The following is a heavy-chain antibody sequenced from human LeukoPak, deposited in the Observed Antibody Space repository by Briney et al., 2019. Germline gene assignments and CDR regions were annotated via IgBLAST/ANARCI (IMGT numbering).Heavy chain of an antibody. CDR3: ARDIGSYDYYYYGMDV. D-gene: IGHD1-26*01. Sequence: ASVKVSCKASGYMFTGYYMHWVRQAPGQGLEWMGWINPNSGGTNYAQKFQGRVTMTRDTSTSTVYMELSRLRSDDTAVYYCARDIGSYDYYYYGMDVWGQGTTVTVSS. J-gene: IGHJ6*01. V-gene: IGHV1-2*02. CDR1: GYMFTGYY. CDR2: INPNSGGT.